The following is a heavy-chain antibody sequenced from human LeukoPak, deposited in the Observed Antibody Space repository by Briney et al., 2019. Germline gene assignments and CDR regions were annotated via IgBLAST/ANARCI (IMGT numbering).Heavy chain of an antibody. CDR3: AKDGTIFGVVTTYFDY. J-gene: IGHJ4*02. V-gene: IGHV3-9*03. Sequence: GGSLRLSCAASGFTFDDYAMHWVRQAPGKGLEWVSGISWNSGSIGYADSVKGRFTISRDNAENSLYLQMNSLRAEDMALYYCAKDGTIFGVVTTYFDYWGQGTLVTVSS. CDR2: ISWNSGSI. D-gene: IGHD3-3*01. CDR1: GFTFDDYA.